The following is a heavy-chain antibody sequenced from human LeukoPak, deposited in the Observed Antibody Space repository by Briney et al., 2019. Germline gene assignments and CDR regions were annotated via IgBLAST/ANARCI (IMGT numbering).Heavy chain of an antibody. Sequence: GASVKVSCKASGYTFTSYYIHWVRQAPGQGLEWMGIINPSAGNTAYPQKFQGRVTMTRDTSTTTLYMELSSLRSDDTAVYYCARDRSSSMVVTALWGFDYWGQGTLVTASS. V-gene: IGHV1-46*01. D-gene: IGHD2-21*02. CDR1: GYTFTSYY. CDR3: ARDRSSSMVVTALWGFDY. CDR2: INPSAGNT. J-gene: IGHJ4*02.